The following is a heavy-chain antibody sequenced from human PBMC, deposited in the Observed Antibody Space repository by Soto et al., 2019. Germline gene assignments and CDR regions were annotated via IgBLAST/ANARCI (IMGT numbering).Heavy chain of an antibody. CDR1: GFTFSSYD. V-gene: IGHV3-13*05. J-gene: IGHJ4*02. CDR3: ARVIPGYSYGYNDY. D-gene: IGHD5-18*01. CDR2: IGTAGDP. Sequence: VGSLRLSCAASGFTFSSYDMHWVRQATGKGLEWVSAIGTAGDPYYPGSVKGRFTISRENAKNSLYLQMNSLRDEDTAVYYCARVIPGYSYGYNDYWGQGTLVTVSS.